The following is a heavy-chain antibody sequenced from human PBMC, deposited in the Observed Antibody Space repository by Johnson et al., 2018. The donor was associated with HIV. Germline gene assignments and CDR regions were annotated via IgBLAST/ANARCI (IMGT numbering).Heavy chain of an antibody. V-gene: IGHV3-30*14. J-gene: IGHJ3*02. CDR1: GFTFSSYA. D-gene: IGHD4-17*01. CDR3: AREGTVSYGGAFDI. CDR2: IYSGGST. Sequence: EKLVESGGGVVQPGRSLRLSCAASGFTFSSYAMHWVRQAPGKGLEWVAVIYSGGSTYYADSVKGRFTISRDNSKNTLYLQMNSLRAEDTAVYYCAREGTVSYGGAFDIWGQGTMVTVSS.